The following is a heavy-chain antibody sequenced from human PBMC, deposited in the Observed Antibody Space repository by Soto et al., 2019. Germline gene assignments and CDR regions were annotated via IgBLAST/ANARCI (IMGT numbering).Heavy chain of an antibody. J-gene: IGHJ3*02. V-gene: IGHV4-31*03. CDR3: ARAPGALMITFGGVIVLDAFDI. D-gene: IGHD3-16*02. CDR2: IYYSGST. CDR1: GGSISSSGYY. Sequence: PSGTLSLTCTVSGGSISSSGYYWGWIRQPPGKGLEWIGYIYYSGSTYYNPSLKSRVTISVDTSKNQFSLKLSSVTAADTAVYYCARAPGALMITFGGVIVLDAFDIWGQGTMVTVS.